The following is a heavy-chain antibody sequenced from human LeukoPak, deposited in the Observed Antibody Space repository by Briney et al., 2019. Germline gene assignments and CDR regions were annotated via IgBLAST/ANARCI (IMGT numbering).Heavy chain of an antibody. CDR3: ARTTLRHLGMDV. J-gene: IGHJ6*02. CDR1: GGSISSYY. CDR2: IYYSGST. Sequence: PSETLSLTCTVSGGSISSYYWSWIRQPPGKGLEWIGYIYYSGSTNYNPSLKSRLTISVDTSKNQFSLRLSSVTAADTAVYYCARTTLRHLGMDVWGQGTTVTVSS. V-gene: IGHV4-59*12. D-gene: IGHD3-16*01.